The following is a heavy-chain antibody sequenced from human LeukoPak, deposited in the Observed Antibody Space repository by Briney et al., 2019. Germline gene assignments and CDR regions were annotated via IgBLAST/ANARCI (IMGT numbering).Heavy chain of an antibody. Sequence: PSGALAPTSAVSGVSLSRITRRSWARQPPGKRLNSIGEHYQTGSTNYKSSLTRRVTISLAKSNNQFTLKLNSVTASDTAVYYCARGDSKVSSSSCSAWGQGTLVTFSS. V-gene: IGHV4-4*02. CDR2: HYQTGST. CDR1: GVSLSRITR. CDR3: ARGDSKVSSSSCSA. D-gene: IGHD2-2*01. J-gene: IGHJ5*02.